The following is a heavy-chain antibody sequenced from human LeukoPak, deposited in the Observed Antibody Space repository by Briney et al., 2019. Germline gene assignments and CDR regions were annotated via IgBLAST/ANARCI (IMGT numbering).Heavy chain of an antibody. D-gene: IGHD1-20*01. Sequence: GGSLRLSCAASGLTFSSYAMSWVRQAPGKGLEWVSAISGTGGSTYYADSVKGRFTISRDNSKNTLYLQMNSLKTEDTAVYYCTTGRYNWNDSGYWGQGTLVTVSS. CDR3: TTGRYNWNDSGY. CDR1: GLTFSSYA. CDR2: ISGTGGST. V-gene: IGHV3-23*01. J-gene: IGHJ4*02.